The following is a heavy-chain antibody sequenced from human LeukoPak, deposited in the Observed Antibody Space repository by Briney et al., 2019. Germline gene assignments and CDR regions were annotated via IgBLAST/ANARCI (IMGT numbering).Heavy chain of an antibody. V-gene: IGHV3-23*01. CDR2: ISGSGRTT. J-gene: IGHJ4*02. D-gene: IGHD4-23*01. CDR3: AKNGVGKRYIDY. Sequence: GGSLRLSCAASGFTFSNHAMSWVRQTPGKGLQWVSVISGSGRTTEYADSVKGRFTISRDNSKNTLSLQMNSQRVEDTAIYYCAKNGVGKRYIDYWGQGTLVTVSS. CDR1: GFTFSNHA.